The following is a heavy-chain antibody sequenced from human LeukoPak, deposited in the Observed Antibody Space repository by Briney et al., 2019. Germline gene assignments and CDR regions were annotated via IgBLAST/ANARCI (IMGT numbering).Heavy chain of an antibody. CDR2: INPYSGGT. D-gene: IGHD3-16*01. Sequence: ASVKVSCKASGFTFTDYYMHWVRQAPGQGLEWMGRINPYSGGTNFAQKFQGRVTMTRDTSINTAYMEFSRLKSDDTAVYYCARGGELQPGVFDYWGQGTLVTVSS. V-gene: IGHV1-2*06. J-gene: IGHJ4*02. CDR1: GFTFTDYY. CDR3: ARGGELQPGVFDY.